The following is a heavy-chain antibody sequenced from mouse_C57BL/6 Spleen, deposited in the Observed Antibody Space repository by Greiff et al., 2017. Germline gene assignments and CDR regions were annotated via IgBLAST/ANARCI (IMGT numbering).Heavy chain of an antibody. J-gene: IGHJ3*01. Sequence: VQLQQSGPELVKPGASVKISCKASGYTFTDYYMNWVKQSHGKSLEWIGDINPNNGGTSYNQKFKGKATLTVDKSSSTAYMELRSLTSEDSAVYYCARRRDYYGSSFAYWGQGTLVTVSA. CDR3: ARRRDYYGSSFAY. D-gene: IGHD1-1*01. V-gene: IGHV1-26*01. CDR1: GYTFTDYY. CDR2: INPNNGGT.